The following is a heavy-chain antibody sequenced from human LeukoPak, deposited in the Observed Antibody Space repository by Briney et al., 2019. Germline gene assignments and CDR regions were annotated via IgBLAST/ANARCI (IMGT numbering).Heavy chain of an antibody. CDR2: INSDGSST. Sequence: GGSLRLSCAASGFTFSSYWMHWVRQAPGKGLVWVSRINSDGSSTSYADSVKGRFTISRDNAKNTLYLQMNSLRAEDTAVYYCAAAPKWLPFDYWGQGALVTVSP. CDR1: GFTFSSYW. CDR3: AAAPKWLPFDY. D-gene: IGHD5-12*01. V-gene: IGHV3-74*01. J-gene: IGHJ4*02.